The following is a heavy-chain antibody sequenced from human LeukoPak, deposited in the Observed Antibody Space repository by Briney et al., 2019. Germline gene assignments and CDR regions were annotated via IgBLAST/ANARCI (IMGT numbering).Heavy chain of an antibody. CDR1: GYTFTGYY. CDR2: ISADNGNT. J-gene: IGHJ6*02. D-gene: IGHD3-16*01. V-gene: IGHV1-18*03. CDR3: ARDKAPYIMDV. Sequence: ASVKVSCKASGYTFTGYYMHWVRQAPQEDLEWMGWISADNGNTNFAQKFQGRVIMTTDTSTSTAYMELRSLRSDDMAIYYCARDKAPYIMDVWGQGTTVTVSS.